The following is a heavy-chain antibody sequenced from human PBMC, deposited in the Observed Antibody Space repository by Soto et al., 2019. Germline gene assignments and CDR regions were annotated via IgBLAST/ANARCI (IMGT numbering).Heavy chain of an antibody. CDR3: ARGPTPNFGFLEWSPNFYFDY. CDR2: IWYDGSNK. D-gene: IGHD3-3*01. CDR1: GFTFSSYG. Sequence: QVQLVESGGGVVQPGRSLRLSCAASGFTFSSYGMHWVRQAPGKGLEWVAVIWYDGSNKYYADSVKGRFTISRDNSKNTLYLQMNRLRAEDTAVYYCARGPTPNFGFLEWSPNFYFDYWGQGTLVTVSS. V-gene: IGHV3-33*01. J-gene: IGHJ4*02.